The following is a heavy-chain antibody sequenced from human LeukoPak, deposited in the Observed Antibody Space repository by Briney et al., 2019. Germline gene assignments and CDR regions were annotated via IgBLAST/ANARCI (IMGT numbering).Heavy chain of an antibody. D-gene: IGHD2-2*01. V-gene: IGHV1-2*06. CDR2: IHPNGGDT. CDR1: GYTFTAYY. Sequence: GASVKVSCKASGYTFTAYYMNWVRQAPGQGLEWMGRIHPNGGDTNYAQKFQGRVTMTRDTAISTAYLELSRLRSDDTAVYFCARDEDVGDCTTPSCGWFDPWGQGTLVTVSS. J-gene: IGHJ5*02. CDR3: ARDEDVGDCTTPSCGWFDP.